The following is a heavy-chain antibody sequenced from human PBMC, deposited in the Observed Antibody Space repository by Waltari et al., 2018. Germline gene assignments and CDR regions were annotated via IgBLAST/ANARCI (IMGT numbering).Heavy chain of an antibody. V-gene: IGHV3-9*01. Sequence: EVQLVESGGGLVQPGRSLRLSCASSGFTFVDYAMHWVRQAPGEGLGWVSGSSWNSGNIGYADSVKGRFTISRDNAKNSLYLQMNSLRTGDTALYYCAKGHSGSYGLDSWGQGTLVTVSP. CDR1: GFTFVDYA. D-gene: IGHD1-26*01. J-gene: IGHJ4*02. CDR2: SSWNSGNI. CDR3: AKGHSGSYGLDS.